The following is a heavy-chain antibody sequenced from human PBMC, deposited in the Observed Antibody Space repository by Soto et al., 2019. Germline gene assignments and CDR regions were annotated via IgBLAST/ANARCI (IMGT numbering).Heavy chain of an antibody. CDR1: GFTFSSYA. CDR3: ARTLSIAVAAHAFDI. V-gene: IGHV3-30-3*01. Sequence: PGGSLRLSCAASGFTFSSYAMHWVRQAPGKGLEWVAVISYDGSNKYYADSVKGRFTISRDNSKNTLYLQMNSLRAEDTAVYYCARTLSIAVAAHAFDIWGQGTMVTVSS. J-gene: IGHJ3*02. CDR2: ISYDGSNK. D-gene: IGHD6-19*01.